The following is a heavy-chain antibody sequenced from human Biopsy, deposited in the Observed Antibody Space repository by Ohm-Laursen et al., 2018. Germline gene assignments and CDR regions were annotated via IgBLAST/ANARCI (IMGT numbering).Heavy chain of an antibody. CDR3: ATKLTGYFHH. CDR2: NIPILGTG. Sequence: SSVKVSCKASGYTFTDYSLHWVRQAPGQGLEWLGGNIPILGTGNYAQKFQDRVTVAADTSTSTATMELRSLRSDDTAVYYCATKLTGYFHHWGQGILVIVSS. V-gene: IGHV1-69*06. J-gene: IGHJ1*01. CDR1: GYTFTDYS. D-gene: IGHD3-9*01.